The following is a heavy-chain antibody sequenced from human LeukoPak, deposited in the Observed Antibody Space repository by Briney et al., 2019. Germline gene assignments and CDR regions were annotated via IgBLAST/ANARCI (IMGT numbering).Heavy chain of an antibody. Sequence: GGSLRLSCAAPRFTFSNYWMHWVRQAPGKGLVWVSRIDTDGSTTRYADSVKGRFTISRDNAKNTLYLQMNGLRVEDTAVYYCVVWGEDRSGHRFDFWGQGTLVTVSS. CDR1: RFTFSNYW. CDR2: IDTDGSTT. V-gene: IGHV3-74*01. CDR3: VVWGEDRSGHRFDF. J-gene: IGHJ4*02. D-gene: IGHD3-22*01.